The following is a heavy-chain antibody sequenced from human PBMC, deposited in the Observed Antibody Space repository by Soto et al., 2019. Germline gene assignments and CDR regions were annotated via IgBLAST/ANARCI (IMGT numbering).Heavy chain of an antibody. CDR3: ARDRLYGAGLIDV. CDR2: ISSDGSDK. V-gene: IGHV3-30-3*01. Sequence: QVQLVESGGGVVQPGRSLRLSCAASGFTFSSYGMHWVRQAPGKGLEWVAVISSDGSDKYYADSVMGRFTISRDNSKNTLYVQLNRMRAEDTALYYCARDRLYGAGLIDVWGQGTTVTVSS. D-gene: IGHD3-10*01. J-gene: IGHJ6*02. CDR1: GFTFSSYG.